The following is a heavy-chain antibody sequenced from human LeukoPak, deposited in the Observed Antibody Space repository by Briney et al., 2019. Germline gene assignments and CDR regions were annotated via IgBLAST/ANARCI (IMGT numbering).Heavy chain of an antibody. CDR3: ARCGGDCYYSPAFDI. CDR2: IYYSGST. D-gene: IGHD2-21*02. CDR1: GGSISSYY. V-gene: IGHV4-59*01. J-gene: IGHJ3*02. Sequence: SETLSLTCTVSGGSISSYYWSWIRQPPGKGLEWIGYIYYSGSTNYSPSLKSRVTISVDTSKNQFSLKLSSVTAADTAVYYCARCGGDCYYSPAFDIWGQGTMVTVSS.